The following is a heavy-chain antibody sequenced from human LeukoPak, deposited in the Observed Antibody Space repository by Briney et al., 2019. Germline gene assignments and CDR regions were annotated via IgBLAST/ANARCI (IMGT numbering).Heavy chain of an antibody. V-gene: IGHV3-73*01. Sequence: PGGSLKLSCAASGFSFSGSAIHWVRQASGKGLEWVGRIRSRANSYATAYAASVKGRFTISREDSKNTAYLQMNSLKTEHTALYYCTTYRSGHYWGQGTLVTVSS. CDR3: TTYRSGHY. CDR2: IRSRANSYAT. CDR1: GFSFSGSA. J-gene: IGHJ4*02. D-gene: IGHD6-19*01.